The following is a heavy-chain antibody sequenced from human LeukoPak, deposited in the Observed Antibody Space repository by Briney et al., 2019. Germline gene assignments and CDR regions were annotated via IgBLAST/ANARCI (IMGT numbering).Heavy chain of an antibody. Sequence: GGSLRLSCAASGFTLTSYAMSWVRQAPGKGLEWVSGISGSGGNTYYADSVKGRFTISRDNSKNTLYLQVNSLRAEDAAVYYCAKDPRSTMIVVITRPKYFQHWGQGTLVTVSS. D-gene: IGHD3-22*01. V-gene: IGHV3-23*01. CDR2: ISGSGGNT. CDR3: AKDPRSTMIVVITRPKYFQH. J-gene: IGHJ1*01. CDR1: GFTLTSYA.